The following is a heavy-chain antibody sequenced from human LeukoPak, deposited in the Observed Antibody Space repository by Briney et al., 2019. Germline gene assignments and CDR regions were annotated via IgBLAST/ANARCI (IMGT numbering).Heavy chain of an antibody. CDR2: ISSSSSYI. CDR3: ARERNSNRNDDAFDI. Sequence: PGGSLRLSCAASGFTFSSYSMNWVHQAPGKGLEWVSSISSSSSYIYYADSVKGRFTISRDNAKNSLYLQMNSLRAEDTAVYYCARERNSNRNDDAFDIWGQGTMVTVSS. V-gene: IGHV3-21*01. J-gene: IGHJ3*02. CDR1: GFTFSSYS. D-gene: IGHD4-11*01.